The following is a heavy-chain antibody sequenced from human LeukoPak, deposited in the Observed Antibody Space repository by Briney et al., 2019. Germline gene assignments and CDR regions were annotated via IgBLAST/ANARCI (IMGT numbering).Heavy chain of an antibody. CDR3: AKDHSGYDLLDWFDP. Sequence: GGSLRLSCAASGFTFSSYAMHWVRQAPGKGLEWVAVISYDGSNKYYADSVKGRFTISRDNSKNTLYLQMNSLRAEDTAVYYCAKDHSGYDLLDWFDPWGQGTLVTVSS. CDR2: ISYDGSNK. CDR1: GFTFSSYA. D-gene: IGHD5-12*01. J-gene: IGHJ5*02. V-gene: IGHV3-30*04.